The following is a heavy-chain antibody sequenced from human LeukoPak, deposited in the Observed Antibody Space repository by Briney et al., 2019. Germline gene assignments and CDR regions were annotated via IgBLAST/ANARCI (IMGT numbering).Heavy chain of an antibody. Sequence: LTGGSLRLSCAASGFTFSSFWMTWVRQAPGKGLEWVANIKQDGSEKYYVDSVKGRFTISRDNAKNSLYLQMNSLRAEDTAVYYCARQKYQRGPDVSYFDYWGQGTLVTVSS. CDR1: GFTFSSFW. J-gene: IGHJ4*02. V-gene: IGHV3-7*01. CDR3: ARQKYQRGPDVSYFDY. D-gene: IGHD2-8*01. CDR2: IKQDGSEK.